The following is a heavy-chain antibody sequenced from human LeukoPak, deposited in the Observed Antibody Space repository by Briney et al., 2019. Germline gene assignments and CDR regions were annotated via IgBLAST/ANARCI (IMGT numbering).Heavy chain of an antibody. CDR2: IQYDGSNQ. D-gene: IGHD2-2*01. CDR1: GFTFSSYE. V-gene: IGHV3-30*02. Sequence: PGGSLRLSCAASGFTFSSYEMNWVRQAPGKGLEWVAYIQYDGSNQQYADSVKGRFSISRDRSKNIPYLQMNSLRAEDTAVYYCARVGGCSSTSCSHYFDYWGQGTLVTVSS. CDR3: ARVGGCSSTSCSHYFDY. J-gene: IGHJ4*02.